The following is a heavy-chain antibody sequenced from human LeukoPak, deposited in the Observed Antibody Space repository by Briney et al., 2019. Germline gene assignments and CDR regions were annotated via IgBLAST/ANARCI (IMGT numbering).Heavy chain of an antibody. CDR1: GFSFSTHA. Sequence: TGGSLRLSCAASGFSFSTHAMHWVRQAPGKGLEYVSGISSNGGNKYYADSVKGRFFISRDNYKNMVYLQMGSLRPEDMAVYYCARQFCSGDSCYEGTFGYWGQGTLVTVSS. CDR3: ARQFCSGDSCYEGTFGY. CDR2: ISSNGGNK. D-gene: IGHD2-15*01. V-gene: IGHV3-64*02. J-gene: IGHJ4*02.